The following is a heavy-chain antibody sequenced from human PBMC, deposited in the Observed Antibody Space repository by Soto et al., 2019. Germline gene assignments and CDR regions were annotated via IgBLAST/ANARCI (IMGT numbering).Heavy chain of an antibody. J-gene: IGHJ4*02. V-gene: IGHV4-31*01. CDR2: IYYSGTT. CDR1: GGSISSGGYY. Sequence: QVQLQESGPGLVKPSQTLSLTCTVSGGSISSGGYYWSWIRQHPGKGLEWIGYIYYSGTTYYNPXXXXXXXXXXXXXXXXXXXXXXXXXXXXXXXXXXXXXXXXNFDYWGQGTLVTVSS. CDR3: XXXXXXNFDY.